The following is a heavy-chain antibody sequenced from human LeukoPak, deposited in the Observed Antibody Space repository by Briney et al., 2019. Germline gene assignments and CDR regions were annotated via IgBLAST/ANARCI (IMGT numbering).Heavy chain of an antibody. CDR3: ARVRITMVRGVFYYYYYYMDV. V-gene: IGHV1-8*03. CDR2: MNPNSGHT. J-gene: IGHJ6*03. D-gene: IGHD3-10*01. CDR1: GYTFTSYD. Sequence: GASVKVSCKASGYTFTSYDINWVRQATGQGLEWMGWMNPNSGHTGYAQKFQGRVTITRNTSISTAYMELSSLRSEDTAVYYCARVRITMVRGVFYYYYYYMDVWGKGTTVTVSS.